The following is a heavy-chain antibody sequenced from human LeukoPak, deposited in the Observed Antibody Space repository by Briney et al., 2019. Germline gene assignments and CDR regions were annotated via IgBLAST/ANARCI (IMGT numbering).Heavy chain of an antibody. J-gene: IGHJ4*02. D-gene: IGHD5/OR15-5a*01. CDR3: AKGLFYVNLDY. CDR2: ISGSGGST. CDR1: GLTFSSYA. V-gene: IGHV3-23*01. Sequence: GGSLRLSCAASGLTFSSYAMSWIRQAPGKGLEWVSAISGSGGSTYYADSVKGRFTISRDNSKNTLYLQMNSLRAEDTAVYYCAKGLFYVNLDYWGQGTLVTVSS.